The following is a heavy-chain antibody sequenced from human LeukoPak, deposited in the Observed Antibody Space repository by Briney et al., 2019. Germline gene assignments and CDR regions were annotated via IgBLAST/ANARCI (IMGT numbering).Heavy chain of an antibody. CDR3: ARAPYYYYMDA. V-gene: IGHV4-59*01. CDR1: GGSISSYY. J-gene: IGHJ6*03. Sequence: SSETLSLTCTVSGGSISSYYWSWIRQPPGKGLEWIGYIYYSGSTNYNPSLKSRVTISVDTSKNQFSLKLSSVTAADTAVYYCARAPYYYYMDAWGKGTTVTVSS. CDR2: IYYSGST.